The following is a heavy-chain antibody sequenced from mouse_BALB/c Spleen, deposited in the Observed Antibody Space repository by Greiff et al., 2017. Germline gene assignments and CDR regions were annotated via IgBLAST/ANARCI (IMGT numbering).Heavy chain of an antibody. D-gene: IGHD1-1*01. CDR1: GYTFTSYV. CDR3: ARRDYYGRAGDYAMDY. J-gene: IGHJ4*01. CDR2: INPYNDGT. V-gene: IGHV1-14*01. Sequence: EVQLQQSGPELVKPGASVKMSCKASGYTFTSYVMHWVKQKPGQGLEWIGYINPYNDGTKYNEKFKGNATLTSDKSSSTAYMELSSLTSEDSAVYYCARRDYYGRAGDYAMDYWGQGTSVTVSS.